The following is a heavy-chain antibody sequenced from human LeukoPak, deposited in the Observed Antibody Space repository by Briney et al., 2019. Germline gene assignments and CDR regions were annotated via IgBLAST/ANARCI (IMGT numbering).Heavy chain of an antibody. V-gene: IGHV3-66*02. CDR2: IYSGGST. CDR3: ARGWAARHPFDY. Sequence: GGSLRLSCAASGFTVSSNYMSWVRQAPGKGLEWVSVIYSGGSTYYADSVKGRFTISRDNSKNTLYLQMNSLRAEDTAVYYCARGWAARHPFDYWGQGTLVTVSS. J-gene: IGHJ4*02. D-gene: IGHD6-6*01. CDR1: GFTVSSNY.